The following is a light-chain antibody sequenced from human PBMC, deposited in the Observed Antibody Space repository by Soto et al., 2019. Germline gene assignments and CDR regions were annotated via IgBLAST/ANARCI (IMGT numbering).Light chain of an antibody. J-gene: IGLJ1*01. CDR2: EVS. V-gene: IGLV2-8*01. CDR3: TSSAGNNHFV. CDR1: SSDVGGYKY. Sequence: QSVLTQPPSASGSPGQSVTISCTGTSSDVGGYKYVSWFQQHPGKAPELMIYEVSRRPSGVPDRFSGSKSGNTASLTVSGLQAEDEADYYWTSSAGNNHFVFGAVTKVTV.